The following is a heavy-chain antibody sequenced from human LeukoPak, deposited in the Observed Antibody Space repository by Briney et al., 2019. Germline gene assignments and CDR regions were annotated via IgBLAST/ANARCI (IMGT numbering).Heavy chain of an antibody. CDR3: ARDGGRNDAFDI. CDR2: IYYSGST. J-gene: IGHJ3*02. D-gene: IGHD1-26*01. CDR1: GGSFSGYY. V-gene: IGHV4-59*01. Sequence: SETLSLTCAVYGGSFSGYYWSWIRQPPGKGLEWIGYIYYSGSTNYNPSLKSRVTISVDTSKNQFSLKLSSVTAADTAVYYCARDGGRNDAFDIWGQGTMVTVSS.